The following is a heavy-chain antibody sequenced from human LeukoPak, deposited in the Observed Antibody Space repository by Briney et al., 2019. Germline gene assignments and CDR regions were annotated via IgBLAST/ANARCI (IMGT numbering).Heavy chain of an antibody. CDR2: IKQDGSEK. CDR3: ARGIDNYYYYMDV. CDR1: GFTFSSYW. V-gene: IGHV3-7*01. Sequence: PGGSLRLSCAASGFTFSSYWMSWVRQAPGKGLEWVANIKQDGSEKYYVDSVKGRFTISRDNAKNSLYLQMSSLRAEDTAVYYCARGIDNYYYYMDVWGKGTTVTVSS. J-gene: IGHJ6*03.